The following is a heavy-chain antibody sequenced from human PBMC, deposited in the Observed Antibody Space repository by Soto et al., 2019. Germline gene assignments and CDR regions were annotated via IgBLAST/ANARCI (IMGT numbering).Heavy chain of an antibody. Sequence: SLTCTVSGGSISSYYWSWIRQPPGKGLEWIGYIFYSGSTNYNPSLKSRVTISVDTSKNQFSLKLSSVTAADTAVYYCARAGDYYDSSGPIDYWGQGTLVTVSS. CDR3: ARAGDYYDSSGPIDY. CDR2: IFYSGST. V-gene: IGHV4-59*12. J-gene: IGHJ4*02. D-gene: IGHD3-22*01. CDR1: GGSISSYY.